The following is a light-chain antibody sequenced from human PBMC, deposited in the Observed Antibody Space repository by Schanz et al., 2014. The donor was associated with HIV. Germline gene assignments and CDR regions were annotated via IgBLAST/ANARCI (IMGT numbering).Light chain of an antibody. J-gene: IGLJ1*01. V-gene: IGLV1-40*01. CDR3: QSYDSSLSGYV. Sequence: QSVLTQPPSVSGAPGQRVTISCTGSSSNIGAGYDVHWYQQLPGTAPKLLIYRNNQRPSGVPDRFSGSRSGTSASLAITGLQAEDEADYYCQSYDSSLSGYVFGTGTKLTVL. CDR1: SSNIGAGYD. CDR2: RNN.